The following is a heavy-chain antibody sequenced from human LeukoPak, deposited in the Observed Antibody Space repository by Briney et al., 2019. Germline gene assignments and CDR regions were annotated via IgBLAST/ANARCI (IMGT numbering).Heavy chain of an antibody. CDR3: ARGLNSSGYYYVSFFFDY. Sequence: SETLSLXCTVSGGSISSYYWSWIRQPPGKGLEWIGYIYYSGSTNYNPSLKSRVTISVDTSKNQFSLKLSSVTAADTAVYYCARGLNSSGYYYVSFFFDYWGQGTLVTVSS. V-gene: IGHV4-59*01. J-gene: IGHJ4*02. CDR1: GGSISSYY. CDR2: IYYSGST. D-gene: IGHD3-22*01.